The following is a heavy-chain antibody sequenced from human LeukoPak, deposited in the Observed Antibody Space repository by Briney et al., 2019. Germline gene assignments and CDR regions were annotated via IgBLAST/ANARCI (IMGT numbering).Heavy chain of an antibody. J-gene: IGHJ3*02. CDR3: ARGTQAPMVRADHVDAFDI. D-gene: IGHD2-8*01. V-gene: IGHV1-69*06. CDR1: GGTFSSYA. CDR2: IIPIFGTA. Sequence: SVKVSCKASGGTFSSYAISWVRQAPGQGLEWMGGIIPIFGTANYAQKFQGRVTITADKSTSTAYMELSSLRSEDTAVYYCARGTQAPMVRADHVDAFDIWGQGTMVTVSS.